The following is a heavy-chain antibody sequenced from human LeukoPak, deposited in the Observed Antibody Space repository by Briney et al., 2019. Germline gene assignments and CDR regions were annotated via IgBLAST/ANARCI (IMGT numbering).Heavy chain of an antibody. CDR2: IYYSGST. CDR3: ARDHSSGWYVDY. V-gene: IGHV4-39*01. D-gene: IGHD6-19*01. J-gene: IGHJ4*02. CDR1: GGSISSSSYY. Sequence: PSETLSLTCTVSGGSISSSSYYWGWIRQPPGKGLEWIGSIYYSGSTYYNPSLKSRVTISVDTSKNQFSLKLSSVTAADTAVYYCARDHSSGWYVDYWGQGTLVTVSS.